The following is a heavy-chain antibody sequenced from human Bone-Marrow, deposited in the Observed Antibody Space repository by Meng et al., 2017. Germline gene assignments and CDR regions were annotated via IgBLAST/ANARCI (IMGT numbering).Heavy chain of an antibody. CDR3: ASSPLLSYNY. CDR1: GFSVSSSY. J-gene: IGHJ4*02. D-gene: IGHD1-26*01. V-gene: IGHV3-74*02. Sequence: VPVGGRGGGLVHHGGSLRLSLAASGFSVSSSYMSWVRQAPGKGLVWVSRINSDGSSTSYADSVKGRFTISRDNAKNTLYLQMNSLRAEDTAVYYCASSPLLSYNYWGQGTLVTVSS. CDR2: INSDGSST.